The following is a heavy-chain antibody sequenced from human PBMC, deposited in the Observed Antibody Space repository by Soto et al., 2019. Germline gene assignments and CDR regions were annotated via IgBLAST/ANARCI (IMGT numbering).Heavy chain of an antibody. CDR2: INAGNGNT. Sequence: GASVKVSCKAPGYTFTSYAMYWVRQSPGQRLEWMGWINAGNGNTKYSQKFQGRVTITRDTSASTAYMELSSLRSEDTAVYYCARDHYYDSSGYSTFDYWGQGTLVTVSS. CDR3: ARDHYYDSSGYSTFDY. V-gene: IGHV1-3*01. D-gene: IGHD3-22*01. CDR1: GYTFTSYA. J-gene: IGHJ4*02.